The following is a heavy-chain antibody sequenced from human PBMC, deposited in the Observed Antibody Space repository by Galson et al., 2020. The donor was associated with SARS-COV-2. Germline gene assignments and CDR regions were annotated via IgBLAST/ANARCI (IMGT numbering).Heavy chain of an antibody. CDR3: AKDFARGIGYMDV. Sequence: GGSLRLSCVASGFTFSRYGMSWVRQAPGQGLEWVATTSATTYYADSVRRRFIISRDDSNNILYLQMNGLSADDTAVYYCAKDFARGIGYMDVWGPGTTVTVSS. J-gene: IGHJ6*03. CDR2: TSATT. CDR1: GFTFSRYG. V-gene: IGHV3-23*01. D-gene: IGHD3-10*01.